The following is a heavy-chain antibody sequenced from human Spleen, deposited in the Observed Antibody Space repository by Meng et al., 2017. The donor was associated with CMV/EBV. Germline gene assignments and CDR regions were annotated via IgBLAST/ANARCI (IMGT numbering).Heavy chain of an antibody. D-gene: IGHD2-21*02. CDR3: AKSDLS. Sequence: GESLKISCAASGFTVSSNYMSWVRQAPGKGLEWVSVIYSGGSTYYADSVKGRFTISRDNSKNTLYLQMNSLRAEDTAVYYCAKSDLSWGQGTLVTVSS. CDR2: IYSGGST. J-gene: IGHJ5*02. V-gene: IGHV3-53*01. CDR1: GFTVSSNY.